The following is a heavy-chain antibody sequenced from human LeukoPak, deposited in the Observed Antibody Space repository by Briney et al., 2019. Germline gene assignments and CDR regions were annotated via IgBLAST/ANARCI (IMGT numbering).Heavy chain of an antibody. CDR2: IYHSGST. D-gene: IGHD6-19*01. CDR3: ARDLRGGSAVDY. V-gene: IGHV4-4*02. J-gene: IGHJ4*02. CDR1: GGSISSSDW. Sequence: SGTLSLTCAVSGGSISSSDWWSWVRQPPGKGLEWIGEIYHSGSTNYNPSLESRVIISLDMSKSQFSLKLTSVTAADTAVYYCARDLRGGSAVDYWGQGTLVTVSS.